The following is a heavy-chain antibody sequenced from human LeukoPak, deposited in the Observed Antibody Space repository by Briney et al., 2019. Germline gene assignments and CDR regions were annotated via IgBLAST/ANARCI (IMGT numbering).Heavy chain of an antibody. J-gene: IGHJ4*02. CDR3: ARDTVGATYFDY. CDR2: INPNSGGT. V-gene: IGHV1-2*02. D-gene: IGHD1-26*01. CDR1: GYTFTSYD. Sequence: ASVKVPCKASGYTFTSYDINWVRQATGQGLEWMGWINPNSGGTNYAQKFQGRVTMTRDTSISTAYMELSRLRSDDTAVYYCARDTVGATYFDYWGQGTLVTVSS.